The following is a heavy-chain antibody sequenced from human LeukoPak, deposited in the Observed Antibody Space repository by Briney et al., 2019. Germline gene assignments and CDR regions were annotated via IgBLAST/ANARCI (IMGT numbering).Heavy chain of an antibody. CDR3: ARDPVPVNSVGATNYFDY. CDR1: GFTFRSYS. D-gene: IGHD1-26*01. CDR2: ISSSSSYI. V-gene: IGHV3-21*01. J-gene: IGHJ4*02. Sequence: PGGSLRLSCAASGFTFRSYSMNWVRQAPGKGLEWVSSISSSSSYIYYADSVKGRFTISRDNAKNSLYLQMNSLRAEDTAVYFCARDPVPVNSVGATNYFDYWGQGTLVTVSS.